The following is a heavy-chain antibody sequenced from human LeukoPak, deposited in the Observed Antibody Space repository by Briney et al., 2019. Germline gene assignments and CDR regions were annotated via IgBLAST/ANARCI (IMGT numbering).Heavy chain of an antibody. V-gene: IGHV3-11*01. Sequence: NPGGSLRLSCAASGFTFSDYYMSWIRQASGKGLEWVSYISSSGSTIYYADSVKGRFTISRDNAKNSLYLQMNSLRAEDTAVYYCARAQYYYDSSGPSDVWGQGTTVTVSS. CDR2: ISSSGSTI. D-gene: IGHD3-22*01. CDR3: ARAQYYYDSSGPSDV. J-gene: IGHJ6*02. CDR1: GFTFSDYY.